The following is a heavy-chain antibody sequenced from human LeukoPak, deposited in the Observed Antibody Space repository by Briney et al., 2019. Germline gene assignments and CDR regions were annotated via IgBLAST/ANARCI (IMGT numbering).Heavy chain of an antibody. CDR3: ARGRGPNYVWGSYRHEYYFDY. Sequence: PSETLSLTCAVYGGSFSGYYWSWIRQPPGKGLEWIGEINHSGSTNYNPSLKSRVTISVDTSKNQFSLKLSSVTAADTAVYYCARGRGPNYVWGSYRHEYYFDYWGQGTLVTVSS. D-gene: IGHD3-16*02. CDR2: INHSGST. J-gene: IGHJ4*02. V-gene: IGHV4-34*01. CDR1: GGSFSGYY.